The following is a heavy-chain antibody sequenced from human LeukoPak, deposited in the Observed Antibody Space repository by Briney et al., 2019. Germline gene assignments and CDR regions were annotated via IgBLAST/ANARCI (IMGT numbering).Heavy chain of an antibody. CDR3: VRDVGAVRGEVYFDY. Sequence: PGGSLRLSCAASGFTFSTFAMHWVRLSPGKGLEWVSSITGSGPYMLYADSVKHRFTISRDNTKNLLYLEMNSLRAEDTAMYFCVRDVGAVRGEVYFDYWGQGTLATVSS. CDR2: ITGSGPYM. J-gene: IGHJ4*02. D-gene: IGHD3-10*01. CDR1: GFTFSTFA. V-gene: IGHV3-21*06.